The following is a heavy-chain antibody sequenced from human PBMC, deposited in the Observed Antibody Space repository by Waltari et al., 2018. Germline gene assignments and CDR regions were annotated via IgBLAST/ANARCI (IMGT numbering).Heavy chain of an antibody. CDR1: GYTFTGYY. Sequence: QVQLVQSGAEVKKPGASVKVSCKASGYTFTGYYMHWVRQAPGQGLEWMGRINPNSGGTNYAQKFQGRVTMTRDTSISTAYMELSRLRPDDTAVYYCARGLWFGELPKGPMDYWGQGTLVTVSS. V-gene: IGHV1-2*06. D-gene: IGHD3-10*01. J-gene: IGHJ4*02. CDR3: ARGLWFGELPKGPMDY. CDR2: INPNSGGT.